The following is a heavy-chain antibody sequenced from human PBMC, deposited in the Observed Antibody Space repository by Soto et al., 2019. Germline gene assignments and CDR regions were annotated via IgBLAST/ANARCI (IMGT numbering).Heavy chain of an antibody. V-gene: IGHV4-30-2*01. CDR1: GGSISSGGYS. D-gene: IGHD6-19*01. Sequence: LSLTCAVSGGSISSGGYSWSWIRQPPGKGLEWIGYMYHSGSTYYNPSLKSRVTISIDRSKNQFSLKLSSVTAADTAVYYCARAGGLGAVAVDYWGQGTLVTVSS. CDR3: ARAGGLGAVAVDY. J-gene: IGHJ4*02. CDR2: MYHSGST.